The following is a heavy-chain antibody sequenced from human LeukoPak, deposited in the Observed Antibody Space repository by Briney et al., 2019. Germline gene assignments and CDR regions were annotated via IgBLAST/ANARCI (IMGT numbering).Heavy chain of an antibody. J-gene: IGHJ5*02. D-gene: IGHD3-3*01. CDR2: IYYSGST. Sequence: SETLSLTCTVSGGSISSYYWGWIRQPPGKGLEWIGYIYYSGSTNYNPSLKSRVTISVDTSKNQFSLKLSSVTAADTAVYYCARVSGYYTPNWFDPWGQGTLVTVSS. CDR3: ARVSGYYTPNWFDP. CDR1: GGSISSYY. V-gene: IGHV4-59*01.